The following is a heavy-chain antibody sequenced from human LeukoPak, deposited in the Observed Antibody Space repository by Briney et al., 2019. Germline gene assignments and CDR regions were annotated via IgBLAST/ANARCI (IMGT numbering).Heavy chain of an antibody. CDR1: GYTFTSYD. Sequence: ASVKVSCKASGYTFTSYDINWVRQATGQGLEWMGWINPNSGNTGYAQKFQGRVTMTRNTSISTAYMELSSLRSEDTAVYYCARGVTGTTSGWFDPWGQGTLVTVSS. V-gene: IGHV1-8*01. J-gene: IGHJ5*02. D-gene: IGHD1-1*01. CDR3: ARGVTGTTSGWFDP. CDR2: INPNSGNT.